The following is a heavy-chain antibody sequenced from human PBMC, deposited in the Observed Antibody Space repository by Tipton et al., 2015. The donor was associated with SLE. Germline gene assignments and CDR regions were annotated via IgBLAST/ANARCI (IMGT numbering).Heavy chain of an antibody. D-gene: IGHD6-13*01. Sequence: QLVQSGAEVKKPGSSVKVSCKASGGSFSMYAISWVRQVPGRGLEWMGRIIPIFGTANYAQNFQGRVTITADKSTTTVYMDLNSLTSEDTAVYFCSRERSAAGTDFYYGMDVRGQGTTVTVSS. J-gene: IGHJ6*02. CDR1: GGSFSMYA. V-gene: IGHV1-69*06. CDR2: IIPIFGTA. CDR3: SRERSAAGTDFYYGMDV.